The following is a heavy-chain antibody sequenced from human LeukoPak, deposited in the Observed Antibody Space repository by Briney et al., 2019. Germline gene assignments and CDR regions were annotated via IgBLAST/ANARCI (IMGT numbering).Heavy chain of an antibody. CDR3: ARDGCSGGSCYFQDAFDT. J-gene: IGHJ3*02. Sequence: PGGSLRLSCAASGFTFRSYEMNWVRQSPGKGLEGVSYISSSGSTIYYADSVKGRFTISRDNAKNSLYLQMNSLRAEDTAVYYCARDGCSGGSCYFQDAFDTCGQGTMVTVSS. CDR2: ISSSGSTI. V-gene: IGHV3-48*03. D-gene: IGHD2-15*01. CDR1: GFTFRSYE.